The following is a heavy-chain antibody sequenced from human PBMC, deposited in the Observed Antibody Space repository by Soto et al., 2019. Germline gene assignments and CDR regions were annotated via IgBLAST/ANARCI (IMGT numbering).Heavy chain of an antibody. J-gene: IGHJ3*02. CDR2: IKQDGSEK. V-gene: IGHV3-7*01. Sequence: GGSLRLSCAASGFTFSSYWMSWVRQAPGKGLEWVANIKQDGSEKYYVDSVKGRFTISRDNAKNSLYLQMNSLRAEDTAVYYCASSVYGSGTPGAFDIWGQGTMVTVSS. CDR1: GFTFSSYW. CDR3: ASSVYGSGTPGAFDI. D-gene: IGHD3-10*01.